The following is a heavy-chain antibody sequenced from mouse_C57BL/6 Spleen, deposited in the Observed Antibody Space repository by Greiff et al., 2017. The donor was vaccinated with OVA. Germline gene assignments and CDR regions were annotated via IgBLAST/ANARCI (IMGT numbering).Heavy chain of an antibody. D-gene: IGHD1-2*01. J-gene: IGHJ4*01. V-gene: IGHV1-55*01. Sequence: VQLQQPGAELVKPGASVKMSCKASGYTFTSYWITWVKQRPGQGLEWIGDIYPGSGSTNYNEKFKSKATLTVDTPSSTAYMQLSSLTSEDSAVYYCARDSITTAPMDYWGQGTSVTVSS. CDR3: ARDSITTAPMDY. CDR2: IYPGSGST. CDR1: GYTFTSYW.